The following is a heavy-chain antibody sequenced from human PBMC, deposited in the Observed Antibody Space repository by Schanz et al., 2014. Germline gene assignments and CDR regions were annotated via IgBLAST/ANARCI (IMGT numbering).Heavy chain of an antibody. CDR3: ARGSPENMIRGELDY. V-gene: IGHV1-18*01. D-gene: IGHD3-10*01. CDR1: GYTFSSYG. Sequence: QVQLIQSGAEVKKPGASVKVSCTASGYTFSSYGITWVRQAPGQGLEWMGWINGYNGHTLYAQKFQGRVTITADKSTSTAYMELTSLRSEDTAVYYCARGSPENMIRGELDYWGQGTLVTVSS. J-gene: IGHJ4*02. CDR2: INGYNGHT.